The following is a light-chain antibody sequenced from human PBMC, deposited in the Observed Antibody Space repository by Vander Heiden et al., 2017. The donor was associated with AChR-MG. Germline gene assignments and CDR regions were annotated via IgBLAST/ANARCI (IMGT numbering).Light chain of an antibody. CDR3: QQYGSSLSIT. CDR2: DAS. CDR1: QSVSSNY. Sequence: EIVLTQSPGTLSLSPGERATLSCRASQSVSSNYLAWYQQKPGQAPRLLIYDASNRATGIPDRFSGSGSGTGFTLTISRLEPEDFAVYYCQQYGSSLSITFGQGTRLEIK. V-gene: IGKV3-20*01. J-gene: IGKJ5*01.